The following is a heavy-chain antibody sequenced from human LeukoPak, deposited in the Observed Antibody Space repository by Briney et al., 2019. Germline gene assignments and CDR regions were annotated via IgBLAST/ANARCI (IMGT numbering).Heavy chain of an antibody. Sequence: SETLSLTCTVSGGSISSGGYYWSWIRQHPGKGLEWIGYIYYSGSTYYNPSLKSRVTISVDTSKNQFSLKLSSVTAADTAVYYCARSTNYDILTGRRYYYYGMGVWGQGTTVTVSS. CDR1: GGSISSGGYY. D-gene: IGHD3-9*01. CDR3: ARSTNYDILTGRRYYYYGMGV. J-gene: IGHJ6*02. V-gene: IGHV4-31*03. CDR2: IYYSGST.